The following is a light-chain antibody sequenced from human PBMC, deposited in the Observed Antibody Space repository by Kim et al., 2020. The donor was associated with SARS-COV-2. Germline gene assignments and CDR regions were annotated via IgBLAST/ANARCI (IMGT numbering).Light chain of an antibody. CDR1: SSNVGGYNY. CDR2: DVG. CDR3: SSYTTTTTPV. J-gene: IGLJ2*01. V-gene: IGLV2-14*03. Sequence: QSALTQPASVSGSPGQSITISCTGTSSNVGGYNYVSWYQQHPGKAPKLMIYDVGTRPSGVSDRFSGSKSGNTASLTISGLQTEDEADYYCSSYTTTTTPVFGGGTQLTVL.